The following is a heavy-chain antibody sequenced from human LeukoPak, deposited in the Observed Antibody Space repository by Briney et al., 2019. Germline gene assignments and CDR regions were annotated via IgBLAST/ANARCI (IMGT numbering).Heavy chain of an antibody. CDR3: ATFRVAGAFDI. Sequence: SETLSLTCTVSGASISSYYWSWIRQPPGRGLEWIGYIYYSGSTNYNPSLKSRVTISVDTSKNQFSLKLSSVTAADTAVYYCATFRVAGAFDIWGQGTMVTVSS. CDR2: IYYSGST. CDR1: GASISSYY. V-gene: IGHV4-59*01. D-gene: IGHD2/OR15-2a*01. J-gene: IGHJ3*02.